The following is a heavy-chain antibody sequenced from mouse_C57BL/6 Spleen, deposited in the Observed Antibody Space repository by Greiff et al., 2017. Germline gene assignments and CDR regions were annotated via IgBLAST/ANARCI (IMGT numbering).Heavy chain of an antibody. J-gene: IGHJ2*01. Sequence: EVQLQQSGPELVKPGASVKISCKASGYTFTDYYMNWVKQSHGKSLEWIGDINPNNGGTSYNQKFKGKATLTVDKSSSTAYMELRSLTSEDSAVYYCAIEGGLGHYFDYWGQGTTLTVSS. CDR3: AIEGGLGHYFDY. CDR1: GYTFTDYY. CDR2: INPNNGGT. D-gene: IGHD4-1*01. V-gene: IGHV1-26*01.